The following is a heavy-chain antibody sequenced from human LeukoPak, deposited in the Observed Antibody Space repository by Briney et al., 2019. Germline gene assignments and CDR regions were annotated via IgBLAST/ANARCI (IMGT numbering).Heavy chain of an antibody. CDR3: ARGGGYYYDSSDYYREEYFQH. CDR2: ISSSGSTI. V-gene: IGHV3-48*03. Sequence: PGGSLRLSCAASGFTFSSYEMNWVRQAPGKGLEWVSYISSSGSTIYHADSVKGRFTISRDKAKNSLYLQMNSLRAEDTAVYYCARGGGYYYDSSDYYREEYFQHWGQGTLVTVSS. J-gene: IGHJ1*01. D-gene: IGHD3-22*01. CDR1: GFTFSSYE.